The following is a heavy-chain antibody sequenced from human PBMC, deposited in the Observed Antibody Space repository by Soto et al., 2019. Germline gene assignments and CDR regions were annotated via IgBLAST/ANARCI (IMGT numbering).Heavy chain of an antibody. CDR1: GFTFSSYA. CDR2: ISGSGGST. V-gene: IGHV3-23*01. Sequence: EVQLLESGGGLVQPGGSLRLSCAASGFTFSSYAMSWVRQAPGKGLEWVSAISGSGGSTYYADSVKGRFIISRDNSKNTLYLQMNSLRAEDTAVYYCAKDPRVQYSSSWYRDYWGQGTLVTVSS. J-gene: IGHJ4*02. CDR3: AKDPRVQYSSSWYRDY. D-gene: IGHD6-13*01.